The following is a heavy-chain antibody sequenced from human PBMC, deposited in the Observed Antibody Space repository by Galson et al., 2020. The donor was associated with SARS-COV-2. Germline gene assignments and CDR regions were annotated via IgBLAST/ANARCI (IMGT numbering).Heavy chain of an antibody. CDR1: GFTFSRYA. CDR2: ISYDGRNK. Sequence: GGSLRLSCAASGFTFSRYALHWVRQAPGKGLEWVAVISYDGRNKHYADSVKGRFTISRDNPKNTLYLQMNSLRAEDTAVYYCASIAAADTLYYYYGMDVWGQGTTVTVSS. CDR3: ASIAAADTLYYYYGMDV. V-gene: IGHV3-30*04. J-gene: IGHJ6*02. D-gene: IGHD6-13*01.